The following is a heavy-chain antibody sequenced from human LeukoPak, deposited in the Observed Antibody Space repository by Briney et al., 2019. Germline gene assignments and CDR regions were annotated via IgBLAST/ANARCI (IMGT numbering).Heavy chain of an antibody. CDR2: IRYDGSNK. J-gene: IGHJ4*02. V-gene: IGHV3-30*02. CDR1: GFTFSSYG. Sequence: GGSLRLSCAASGFTFSSYGMHWVRQAPGKGLEWVAFIRYDGSNKYYADSVKGRFTISRDNSKNTLYLQMNSLRAEDTAVYYCAKAFYDSSGYLDRFFDYWGQGTLVTVSS. CDR3: AKAFYDSSGYLDRFFDY. D-gene: IGHD3-22*01.